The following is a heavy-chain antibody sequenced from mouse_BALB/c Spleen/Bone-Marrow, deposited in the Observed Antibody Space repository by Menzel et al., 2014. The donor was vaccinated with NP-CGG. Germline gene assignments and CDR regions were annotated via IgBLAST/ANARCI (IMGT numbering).Heavy chain of an antibody. Sequence: EVQGVESGGSLVQPGGSRKLSCAASGFTFSSFGMHWVRRAPEKGLEWVAYISSGSSNINYADTVKGRFTISRDNPKNTLFLQMTSLRSEDTAMYYCARWGYYYAMDYWGQGTSVTVSS. D-gene: IGHD2-2*01. CDR3: ARWGYYYAMDY. CDR2: ISSGSSNI. J-gene: IGHJ4*01. V-gene: IGHV5-17*02. CDR1: GFTFSSFG.